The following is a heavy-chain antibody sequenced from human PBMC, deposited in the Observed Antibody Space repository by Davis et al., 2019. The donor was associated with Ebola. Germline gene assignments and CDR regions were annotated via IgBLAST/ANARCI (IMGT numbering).Heavy chain of an antibody. CDR3: ACGSGHPGYYYYMDV. J-gene: IGHJ6*03. CDR1: GGTFSSYA. Sequence: SVKVSCKASGGTFSSYAISWVRQAPGQGLEWMGGIIPIFGTANYAQKFQGRVTITADESTSTAYMELSSLRSEDTAVYYCACGSGHPGYYYYMDVWGKGTTVTVSS. D-gene: IGHD3-10*01. CDR2: IIPIFGTA. V-gene: IGHV1-69*13.